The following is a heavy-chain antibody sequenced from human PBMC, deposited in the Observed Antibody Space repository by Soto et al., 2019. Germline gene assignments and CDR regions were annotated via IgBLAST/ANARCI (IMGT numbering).Heavy chain of an antibody. D-gene: IGHD6-19*01. V-gene: IGHV3-30*18. Sequence: QVYLVESGGGVVQPGRSLTLSCTASKFTFPSYGMHWVRQAPGKGLEWVAVMLLDGDYKYYADSVKGRFTISRDDSKNTLFLQMDSLRAEDTAVYYCANSTGWALDYWGQGTLVTVSS. J-gene: IGHJ4*02. CDR3: ANSTGWALDY. CDR1: KFTFPSYG. CDR2: MLLDGDYK.